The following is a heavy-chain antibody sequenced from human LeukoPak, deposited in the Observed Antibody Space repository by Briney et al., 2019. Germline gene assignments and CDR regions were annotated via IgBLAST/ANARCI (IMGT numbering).Heavy chain of an antibody. CDR2: IRYDGSNK. CDR1: GFTFSSYG. D-gene: IGHD6-13*01. V-gene: IGHV3-30*02. CDR3: AKDARYSSSWYYFDY. Sequence: QPGGSLLLSCAPSGFTFSSYGMHWVRQAPGKGLQGVAFIRYDGSNKYYADSVKGRFTISRDNSKNTLYLQMNSLRAEDTAVYYCAKDARYSSSWYYFDYWGQGTLVTVSS. J-gene: IGHJ4*02.